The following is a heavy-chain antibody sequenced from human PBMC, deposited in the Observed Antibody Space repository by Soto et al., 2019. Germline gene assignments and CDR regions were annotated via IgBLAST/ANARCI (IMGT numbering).Heavy chain of an antibody. CDR1: GFTFSSYG. CDR2: IWYDGSNK. V-gene: IGHV3-33*01. D-gene: IGHD3-3*01. CDR3: ARDGLEWLLIDY. J-gene: IGHJ4*02. Sequence: QVQLVESGGGVVQPGRSLRLSCAASGFTFSSYGMHWVRQAPGKGLEWVAVIWYDGSNKYYADSVKGRFTISRDNSKNTLYLQMNSLRAEDTAVYYCARDGLEWLLIDYWGQGTLVTVSS.